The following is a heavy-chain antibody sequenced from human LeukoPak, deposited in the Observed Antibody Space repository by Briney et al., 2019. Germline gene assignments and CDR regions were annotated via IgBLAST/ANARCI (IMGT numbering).Heavy chain of an antibody. V-gene: IGHV5-51*01. CDR1: GYSFTSNW. J-gene: IGHJ4*02. CDR3: ARPSGTYNRFDY. CDR2: IYPGDSDT. D-gene: IGHD1-26*01. Sequence: GESLKLSSKGSGYSFTSNWICWVRQMPGKGLEWMGIIYPGDSDTRYSPSFQGQVTISADKSISTAYLQWSSLKASDTAMYYCARPSGTYNRFDYWGQGTLVTVSS.